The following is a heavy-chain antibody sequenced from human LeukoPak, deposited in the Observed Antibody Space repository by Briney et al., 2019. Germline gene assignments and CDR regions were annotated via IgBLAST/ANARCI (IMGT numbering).Heavy chain of an antibody. CDR2: ISYDGSNK. V-gene: IGHV3-30*18. Sequence: KVSCKASGYTFTGYYMHWVRQAPGKGLEWVAVISYDGSNKYYADSVKGRFTISRDNSKNTLYLQMNSLRAEDTAVYYCAKAYSSGDAFDIWGQGTMVTVSS. D-gene: IGHD6-19*01. CDR3: AKAYSSGDAFDI. CDR1: GYTFTGYY. J-gene: IGHJ3*02.